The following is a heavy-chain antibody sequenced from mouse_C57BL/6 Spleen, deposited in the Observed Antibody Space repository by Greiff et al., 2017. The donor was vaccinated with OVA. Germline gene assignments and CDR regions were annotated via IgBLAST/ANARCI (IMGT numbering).Heavy chain of an antibody. Sequence: QVQLQQSGAELVKPGASVKISCKASGYAFSSYWMNWVKQRPGKGLEWIGQIYPGDGDTNYNGKFKGKATLTADKSSSTAYMQLSSLTSEDSAVYFCARQGLRREGYFDYWGQGTTLTVSS. V-gene: IGHV1-80*01. CDR2: IYPGDGDT. J-gene: IGHJ2*01. CDR1: GYAFSSYW. CDR3: ARQGLRREGYFDY. D-gene: IGHD2-4*01.